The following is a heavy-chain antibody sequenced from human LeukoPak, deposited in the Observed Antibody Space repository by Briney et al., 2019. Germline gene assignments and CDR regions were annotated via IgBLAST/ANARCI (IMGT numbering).Heavy chain of an antibody. V-gene: IGHV1-18*01. CDR2: ISAYNGNT. CDR1: GYTFTSYG. Sequence: ASVKVSCKASGYTFTSYGISWVRQAPGQGLEWMGWISAYNGNTNYAQKLQGRVTMTTDTSTSTAYMELRSLRSDDTAVYYCARLCSSWCIDAFDIWGQGTMVTVSS. J-gene: IGHJ3*02. D-gene: IGHD6-13*01. CDR3: ARLCSSWCIDAFDI.